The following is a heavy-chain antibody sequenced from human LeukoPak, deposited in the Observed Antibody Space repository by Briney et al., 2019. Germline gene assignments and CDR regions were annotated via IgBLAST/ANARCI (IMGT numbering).Heavy chain of an antibody. CDR1: GFTFSGYG. D-gene: IGHD6-13*01. CDR3: ARGRGSSSWFDAFDI. V-gene: IGHV3-30*02. CDR2: IQYDGSNN. J-gene: IGHJ3*02. Sequence: GGSLRLSCAASGFTFSGYGMHWVRQAPGKGLEWVAFIQYDGSNNYYTDSVKGRFTISRDNSKNTLYLQMNSLRAEDTAVYYCARGRGSSSWFDAFDIWGQGTMVTVSS.